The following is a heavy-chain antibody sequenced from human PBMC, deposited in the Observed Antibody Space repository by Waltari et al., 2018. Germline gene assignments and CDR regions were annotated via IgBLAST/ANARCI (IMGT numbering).Heavy chain of an antibody. CDR3: ARDSAGSHYYFDY. CDR1: GFTFSSYG. CDR2: IWYDGSNK. J-gene: IGHJ4*02. V-gene: IGHV3-33*01. Sequence: QVQLVESGGGVVQPGRSLRISRAASGFTFSSYGMHWVRQAPGKGLEWVAVIWYDGSNKYYADSVKGRFTISRDNSKNTLYLQMDSLRAEDTAVYYCARDSAGSHYYFDYWGQGTLVTVSS. D-gene: IGHD6-19*01.